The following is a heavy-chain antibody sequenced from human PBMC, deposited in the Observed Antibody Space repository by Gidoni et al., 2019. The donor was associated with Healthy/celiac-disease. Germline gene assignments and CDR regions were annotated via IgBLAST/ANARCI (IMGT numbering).Heavy chain of an antibody. CDR2: ISSNGGST. J-gene: IGHJ4*02. CDR1: GFTFSSYA. D-gene: IGHD4-17*01. Sequence: EVQLVESGGGLVQPGGSLRRSCSASGFTFSSYAMHWVRQAPGKGLEYVSAISSNGGSTYYADSVKGRFTISRDNSKNTLYLQMSSLRAEDTAVYYCVKDQGTVTPLFDYWGQGTLVTVSS. CDR3: VKDQGTVTPLFDY. V-gene: IGHV3-64D*06.